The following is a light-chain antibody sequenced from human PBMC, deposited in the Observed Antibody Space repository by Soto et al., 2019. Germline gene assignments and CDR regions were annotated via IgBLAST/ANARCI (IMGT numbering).Light chain of an antibody. J-gene: IGKJ2*01. CDR1: QSVSSSY. CDR3: QQYGSSPYT. Sequence: EIVLTQSPGTLSLSPGERATLPCRASQSVSSSYLAWYQQKPGQAPRLLIYGASSRATGIPDRFSGSGSGTDFTLTISRLEPVDFAVYYCQQYGSSPYTFGQGTKLEIK. CDR2: GAS. V-gene: IGKV3-20*01.